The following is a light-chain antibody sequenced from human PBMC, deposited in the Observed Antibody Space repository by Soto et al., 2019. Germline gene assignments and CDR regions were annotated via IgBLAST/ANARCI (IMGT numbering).Light chain of an antibody. J-gene: IGKJ4*01. V-gene: IGKV3-20*01. Sequence: EIVLTQSPGTLSLSPGERATLSCRASESFARTYLAWYQQKPGQAPRLLIHGASSRATGIPDRYSGSNSGTDFTLTISRLVPEDSAVYYCQQYSASPLTFGGGTKVEIK. CDR3: QQYSASPLT. CDR2: GAS. CDR1: ESFARTY.